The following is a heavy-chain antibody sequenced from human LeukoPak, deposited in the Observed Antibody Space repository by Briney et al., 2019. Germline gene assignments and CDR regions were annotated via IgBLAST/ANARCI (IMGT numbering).Heavy chain of an antibody. CDR3: TTDRRIRWLGRGDY. D-gene: IGHD6-19*01. V-gene: IGHV3-15*01. CDR2: IKSKTDGGTT. CDR1: GFTFSNAW. J-gene: IGHJ4*02. Sequence: PGGSLRLACAASGFTFSNAWMSWVRQAPGKGREWVGRIKSKTDGGTTDYAAPVKGRFTISRDDSKNTLYLQMNSLKTEDTAVYYCTTDRRIRWLGRGDYWGQGTLVTVSS.